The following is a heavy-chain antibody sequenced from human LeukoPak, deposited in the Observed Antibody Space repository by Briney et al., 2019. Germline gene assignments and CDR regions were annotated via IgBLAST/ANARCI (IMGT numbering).Heavy chain of an antibody. Sequence: PGGSLRLSCAASGFSFSSYNMNWVRQAPGKGPEWVSTISGSAYNTYYADSVKGRFTISRDNSKNTLYLQMNSLRAEDTAVYYCAKSDDSSGYWGGYFDYWGQGTLVTVSS. CDR2: ISGSAYNT. J-gene: IGHJ4*02. CDR3: AKSDDSSGYWGGYFDY. V-gene: IGHV3-23*01. CDR1: GFSFSSYN. D-gene: IGHD3-22*01.